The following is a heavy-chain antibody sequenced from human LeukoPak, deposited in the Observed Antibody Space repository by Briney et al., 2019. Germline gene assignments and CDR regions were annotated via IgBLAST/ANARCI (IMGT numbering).Heavy chain of an antibody. CDR3: AGDHCVSNGCYEDYYYGLDV. CDR1: GYSFTGYY. Sequence: GASVKVSCKASGYSFTGYYIHWVRQAPGQGLEWMGWINPNSGGTKYAQKFQGRITMTRDTSISTGYMELTRLRFDDTAVYYCAGDHCVSNGCYEDYYYGLDVWGRGTTVTVSS. J-gene: IGHJ6*02. CDR2: INPNSGGT. D-gene: IGHD2-2*01. V-gene: IGHV1-2*02.